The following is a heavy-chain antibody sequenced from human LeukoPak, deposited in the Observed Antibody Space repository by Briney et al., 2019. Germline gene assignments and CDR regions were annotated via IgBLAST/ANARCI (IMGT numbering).Heavy chain of an antibody. Sequence: SETLTLTCTVSGGSISSYYWSWIRQPPGKGLEWIGYIYYSGSTNYNPSLKSRVTISVDTSKNQFSVKLSSVTAADSAVYYCARDPSLWFWGQGTLVTVSS. CDR2: IYYSGST. V-gene: IGHV4-59*01. CDR3: ARDPSLWF. CDR1: GGSISSYY. D-gene: IGHD2-21*01. J-gene: IGHJ4*02.